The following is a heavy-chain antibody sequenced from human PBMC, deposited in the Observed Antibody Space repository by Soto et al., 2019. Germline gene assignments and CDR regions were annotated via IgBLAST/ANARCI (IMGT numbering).Heavy chain of an antibody. CDR3: ASVYGDYPEYFQH. V-gene: IGHV4-39*01. J-gene: IGHJ1*01. Sequence: QLQLQESGPGLVKPSETLSLTCTVSGGSISSSSYYWGWIRQPPGKGLEWIGSIYYSGSTYYNPSLKSRVPISVDTSKNQFSLKLSSVTAADTAVYYCASVYGDYPEYFQHWGQGTLVTVSS. D-gene: IGHD4-17*01. CDR2: IYYSGST. CDR1: GGSISSSSYY.